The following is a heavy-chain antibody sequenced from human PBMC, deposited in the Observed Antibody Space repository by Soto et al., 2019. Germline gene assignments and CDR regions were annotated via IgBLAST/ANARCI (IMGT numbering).Heavy chain of an antibody. V-gene: IGHV4-39*01. Sequence: TSETLSLTCSVSGASINNFAYYWGWIRQPPGKGLEWIGTVYYNENTYYNPSLRSRVAISVDTAKNQFSLNLRSVTAADTAVYFCARRERYYGSPGWFDPWGQGTLVTVSS. CDR2: VYYNENT. J-gene: IGHJ5*01. CDR1: GASINNFAYY. CDR3: ARRERYYGSPGWFDP. D-gene: IGHD3-10*01.